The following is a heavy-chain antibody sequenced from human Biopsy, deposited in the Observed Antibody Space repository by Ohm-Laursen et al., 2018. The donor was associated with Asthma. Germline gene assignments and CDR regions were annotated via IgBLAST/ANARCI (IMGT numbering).Heavy chain of an antibody. CDR2: ISVYNGNT. V-gene: IGHV1-18*01. J-gene: IGHJ6*02. D-gene: IGHD3-10*01. CDR3: ARAVDYSHYYGIDV. Sequence: ASVKVSCKASGYTFNSAGVTWVRQAPGQGLEWMGWISVYNGNTKVAQKPQDRVTMITDTSTSTAYMELRSLRSDDTAVYFCARAVDYSHYYGIDVWGQGTTVTVS. CDR1: GYTFNSAG.